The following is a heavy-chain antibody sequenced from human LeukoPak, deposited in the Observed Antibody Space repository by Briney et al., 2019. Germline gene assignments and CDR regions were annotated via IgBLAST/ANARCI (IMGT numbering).Heavy chain of an antibody. CDR3: ARDPRSSGSYYYYGMDV. V-gene: IGHV1-69*04. D-gene: IGHD1-26*01. CDR1: GGTFSSYA. J-gene: IGHJ6*02. Sequence: SVKVSCKASGGTFSSYAISWVRQAPGQGLEWMGRIIPILGIANYAQKFQGRVTITADKSTSTAYMELSSLRSEDAAVYYCARDPRSSGSYYYYGMDVWGQGTTVTVSS. CDR2: IIPILGIA.